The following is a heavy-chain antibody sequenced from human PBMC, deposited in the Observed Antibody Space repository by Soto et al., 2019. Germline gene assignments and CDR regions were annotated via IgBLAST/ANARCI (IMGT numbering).Heavy chain of an antibody. CDR3: AKSLNDYDFWSGYSQDYYYGMDV. CDR2: ISGSGGST. D-gene: IGHD3-3*01. J-gene: IGHJ6*02. CDR1: GFTFSSYA. Sequence: GSLRLSCAASGFTFSSYAMSWVRQAPGKGLEWVSAISGSGGSTYYADSVKGRFTISRDNSKNTLYLQMNSLRAEDTAVYYCAKSLNDYDFWSGYSQDYYYGMDVWGQGTTVTVSS. V-gene: IGHV3-23*01.